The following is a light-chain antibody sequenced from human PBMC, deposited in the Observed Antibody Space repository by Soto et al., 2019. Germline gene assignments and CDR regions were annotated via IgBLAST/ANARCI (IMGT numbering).Light chain of an antibody. CDR1: QSVSSN. V-gene: IGKV3-15*01. J-gene: IGKJ3*01. CDR3: LQYKHWPSS. Sequence: EIVMTQSPATLSVSPGERATLSCRASQSVSSNLALYQQKPGQAPRLLIYVASTRATGIPSRFSGSGSGTELTLTTRSLQSHDFAGYYCLQYKHWPSSFGPGTKVHIE. CDR2: VAS.